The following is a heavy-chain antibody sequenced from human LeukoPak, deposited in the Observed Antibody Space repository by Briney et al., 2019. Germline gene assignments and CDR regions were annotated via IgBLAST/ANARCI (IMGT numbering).Heavy chain of an antibody. Sequence: GGSLRLSCAASGFTFSSYAMSWVRQAPGKGLEWVGLIKTAGGTPDYAAPVKGRFIISRDDSKNTLHLQMNSLKVEDTAVYFCTRQQVVGRTYFDYWGLGTLVMVSS. CDR3: TRQQVVGRTYFDY. CDR1: GFTFSSYA. J-gene: IGHJ4*02. D-gene: IGHD3-22*01. V-gene: IGHV3-15*01. CDR2: IKTAGGTP.